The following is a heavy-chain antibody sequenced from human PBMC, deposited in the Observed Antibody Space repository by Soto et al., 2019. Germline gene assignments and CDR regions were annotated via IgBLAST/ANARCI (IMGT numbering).Heavy chain of an antibody. D-gene: IGHD4-17*01. CDR3: ARDLKTRHCDY. V-gene: IGHV3-33*01. CDR1: GFAFHGYA. J-gene: IGHJ4*02. Sequence: QVQPVESGGGVVQPGRSLRLSCAASGFAFHGYAMHWVRQAPGKGLEWVAIIWYDGSNTYYGDSVKGRFTISRDNSKNTVYLQMNSLRVEDTAVYYCARDLKTRHCDYWGQGILVTVSS. CDR2: IWYDGSNT.